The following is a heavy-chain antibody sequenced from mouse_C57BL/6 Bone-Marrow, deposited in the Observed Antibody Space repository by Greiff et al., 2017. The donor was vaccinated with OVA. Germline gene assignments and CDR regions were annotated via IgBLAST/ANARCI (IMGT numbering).Heavy chain of an antibody. CDR3: ATWAYDMGD. D-gene: IGHD4-1*01. Sequence: VQLQQSGAELVRPGASVKLSCKASGYTFTDYYINWVKQRPGQGLEWIARIYPGSGNTYYNEKFKGKATLTAEKSSSTAYMQLSSLTSEDSAVYFCATWAYDMGDWGKGASVTFAS. CDR1: GYTFTDYY. V-gene: IGHV1-76*01. CDR2: IYPGSGNT. J-gene: IGHJ4*01.